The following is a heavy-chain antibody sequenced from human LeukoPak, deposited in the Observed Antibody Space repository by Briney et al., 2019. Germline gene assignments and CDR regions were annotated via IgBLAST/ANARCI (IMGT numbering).Heavy chain of an antibody. D-gene: IGHD3-10*01. V-gene: IGHV4-38-2*02. CDR1: GYSISSGYY. CDR2: IYHSGST. Sequence: PSETLSLTCTVSGYSISSGYYWGWIRQPPGKGLEWIGSIYHSGSTYYNPSLKSRITISVDTSKNQFSLKLSSVTAADTAVYYCARDFVNAYGSGSYYNGAWFDPWGQGTLVTVSS. J-gene: IGHJ5*02. CDR3: ARDFVNAYGSGSYYNGAWFDP.